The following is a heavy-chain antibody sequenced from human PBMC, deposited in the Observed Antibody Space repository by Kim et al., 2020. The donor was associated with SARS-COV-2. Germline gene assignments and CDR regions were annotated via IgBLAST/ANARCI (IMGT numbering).Heavy chain of an antibody. J-gene: IGHJ4*02. CDR3: AKVELYYYDSSGYWVY. V-gene: IGHV3-23*01. D-gene: IGHD3-22*01. Sequence: SVKGRFTISRDNSKNTLYLQMNSLRAEDTAVYYCAKVELYYYDSSGYWVYWGQGTLVTVSS.